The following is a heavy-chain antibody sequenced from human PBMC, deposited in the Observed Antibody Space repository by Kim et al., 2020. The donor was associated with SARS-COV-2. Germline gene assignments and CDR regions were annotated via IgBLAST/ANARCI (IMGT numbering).Heavy chain of an antibody. CDR2: INPSGGST. CDR3: AREELDFWGSYYYYYGMDV. V-gene: IGHV1-46*01. J-gene: IGHJ6*02. CDR1: GYTFTSYY. Sequence: ASVKVSCKASGYTFTSYYMHWVRQAPGQGLEWMGIINPSGGSTSYAQKFQGRVTMTRDTSTSTVYMELSSLRSEDTAVYYCAREELDFWGSYYYYYGMDVWGQGTTVTVSS. D-gene: IGHD3-3*01.